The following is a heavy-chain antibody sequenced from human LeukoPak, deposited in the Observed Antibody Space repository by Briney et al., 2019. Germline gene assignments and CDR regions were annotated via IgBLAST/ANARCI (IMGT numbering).Heavy chain of an antibody. V-gene: IGHV4-61*01. CDR3: ARAKGIPAAGTWENWFDP. Sequence: PSETLSLTCTVSGGSLSSGSYYWSWIRQPPGKGLEWIGYICYSGSTNYNPSLKRRVTISVDTSKNQFSLKLSSVTAADTALYYCARAKGIPAAGTWENWFDPWGQGTLVTVSS. J-gene: IGHJ5*02. CDR1: GGSLSSGSYY. D-gene: IGHD6-13*01. CDR2: ICYSGST.